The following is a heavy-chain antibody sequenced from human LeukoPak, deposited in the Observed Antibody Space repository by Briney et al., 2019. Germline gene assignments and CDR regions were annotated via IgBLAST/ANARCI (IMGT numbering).Heavy chain of an antibody. CDR3: LSASGRPPLFDY. CDR2: ISSSSSYI. D-gene: IGHD3-10*01. V-gene: IGHV3-21*01. Sequence: GGSLRLSCAASGFTFSSYSMNWVRQAPGKGLEWVSSISSSSSYIYYADSVKGRFTISRDNAKNSLYLQMNSLRAEDTAVYYCLSASGRPPLFDYWGQGTLVTVSS. J-gene: IGHJ4*02. CDR1: GFTFSSYS.